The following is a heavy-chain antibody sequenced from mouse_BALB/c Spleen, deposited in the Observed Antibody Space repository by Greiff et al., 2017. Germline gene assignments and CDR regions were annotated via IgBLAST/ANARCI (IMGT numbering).Heavy chain of an antibody. D-gene: IGHD2-1*01. J-gene: IGHJ2*01. Sequence: VQLQQTGPELVKPGASVKISCKASGYSFTDYIMLWVKQSHGKSLEWVGNINPYYGSTSYNLKFKGKATLTVDKSSSTAYMQLNSLTSEDSAVYYCASGGNYDFDYWGQGTTLTVSS. CDR1: GYSFTDYI. CDR3: ASGGNYDFDY. V-gene: IGHV1-39*01. CDR2: INPYYGST.